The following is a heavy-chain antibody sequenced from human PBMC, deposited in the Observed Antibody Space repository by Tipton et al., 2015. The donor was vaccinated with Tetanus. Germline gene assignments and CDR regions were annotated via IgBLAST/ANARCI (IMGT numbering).Heavy chain of an antibody. Sequence: SLRLSCAASGFTFDDYAMHWVRQAPGKGLEWVSGISWNRGSIGYADSVKGRFTISRDNAKNSLYLQMNSLRAEDTALYYCAKDIGAVTTVFDYWGQGTLVTVSS. J-gene: IGHJ4*02. CDR1: GFTFDDYA. CDR2: ISWNRGSI. CDR3: AKDIGAVTTVFDY. V-gene: IGHV3-9*01. D-gene: IGHD4-17*01.